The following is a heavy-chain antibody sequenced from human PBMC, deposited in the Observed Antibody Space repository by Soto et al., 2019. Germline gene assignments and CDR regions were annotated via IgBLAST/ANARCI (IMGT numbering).Heavy chain of an antibody. D-gene: IGHD2-21*02. CDR2: ISSSGYST. CDR3: AKGSVVVAAKFDS. J-gene: IGHJ4*02. Sequence: VGSLRLSCAASGFTFNNYAMSWVRQAPGKGLEWVSAISSSGYSTYYADSVKGRFTISRDNSKNTVYLQMNNLRAEDTAVYYCAKGSVVVAAKFDSWGQGTLVTVSS. CDR1: GFTFNNYA. V-gene: IGHV3-23*01.